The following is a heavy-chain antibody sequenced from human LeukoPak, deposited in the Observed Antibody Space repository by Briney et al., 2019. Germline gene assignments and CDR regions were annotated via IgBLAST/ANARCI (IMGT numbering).Heavy chain of an antibody. Sequence: PGGSLRLSCAASGFTFDDYAMHWVRQAPGKGLEWVSGISWNSGSIGYADSVKGRFTISRDNAKNSQYLQMNSLRAEDMALYYCAKGYDSSGYGDAFDIWGQGTMVTVSS. J-gene: IGHJ3*02. CDR1: GFTFDDYA. V-gene: IGHV3-9*03. D-gene: IGHD3-22*01. CDR2: ISWNSGSI. CDR3: AKGYDSSGYGDAFDI.